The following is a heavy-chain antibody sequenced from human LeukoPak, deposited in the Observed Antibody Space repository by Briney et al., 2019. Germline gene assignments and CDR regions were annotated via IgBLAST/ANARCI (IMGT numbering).Heavy chain of an antibody. Sequence: ASVKVSCKASGGAFTSYYMHWVRQAPGQGLEWMGFINPSGGSTSYAQKFQGRVTMTRDMSTSTVYMELSSLTSEDTAVYYCARNSDSGFDYWGQGTLVTVSS. V-gene: IGHV1-46*01. CDR3: ARNSDSGFDY. D-gene: IGHD6-19*01. CDR1: GGAFTSYY. J-gene: IGHJ4*02. CDR2: INPSGGST.